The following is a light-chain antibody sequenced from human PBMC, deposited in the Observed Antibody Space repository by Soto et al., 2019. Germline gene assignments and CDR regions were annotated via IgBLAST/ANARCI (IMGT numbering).Light chain of an antibody. J-gene: IGKJ1*01. CDR2: HAS. CDR1: QSISNW. Sequence: DIQMTQSPSTMPASVGDRVTITCRASQSISNWVAWSQQKPGKAPKGLIYHASNLQSGVPSRFIGSGSGTEFTLTISSLQPDDFATYYCQQYNSYSFGQGTKVDIK. V-gene: IGKV1-5*01. CDR3: QQYNSYS.